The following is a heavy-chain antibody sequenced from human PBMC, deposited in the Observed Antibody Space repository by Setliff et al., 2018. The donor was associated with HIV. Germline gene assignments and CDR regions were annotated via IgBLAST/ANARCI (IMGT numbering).Heavy chain of an antibody. J-gene: IGHJ4*02. V-gene: IGHV3-21*01. D-gene: IGHD3-22*01. CDR3: AREAYYYDSSGYYCDY. Sequence: GGSLRLSCAASGFTFSSYSMNWVRQAPGKGLEWVSSISSSSSYIYYADSVKGRFTISRDNAKNSLYLQMNSLRAEDTAVYYCAREAYYYDSSGYYCDYWGQGTLVTVSS. CDR2: ISSSSSYI. CDR1: GFTFSSYS.